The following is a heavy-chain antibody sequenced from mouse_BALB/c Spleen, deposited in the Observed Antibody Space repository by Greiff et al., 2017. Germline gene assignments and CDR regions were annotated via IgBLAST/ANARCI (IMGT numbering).Heavy chain of an antibody. V-gene: IGHV5-6-5*01. CDR1: GFTFSNYA. CDR3: ARGGYDY. Sequence: EVKLVESGGGLVKPGGSLKLSCAASGFTFSNYAMSWVRQTPEKRLEWVASISSGGSTYCPDSMKGRFTISRDNARNILYLQMSSLRSEDTAMYYCARGGYDYWGQGTTLTVSS. D-gene: IGHD1-2*01. CDR2: ISSGGST. J-gene: IGHJ2*01.